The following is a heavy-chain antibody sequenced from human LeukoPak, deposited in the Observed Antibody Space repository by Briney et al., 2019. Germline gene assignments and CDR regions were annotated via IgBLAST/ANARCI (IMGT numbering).Heavy chain of an antibody. J-gene: IGHJ4*02. Sequence: TGGSLRLSCAASGFTFSSYGMSWVRQAPGMGLEWVSGISGSGGSTFYADSVKGRFTISRDNSKNTLYLQMDSLRAEDTALYYCAKDLWYYASGVPYWGQGTLVTVSS. V-gene: IGHV3-23*01. CDR1: GFTFSSYG. CDR2: ISGSGGST. D-gene: IGHD3-10*01. CDR3: AKDLWYYASGVPY.